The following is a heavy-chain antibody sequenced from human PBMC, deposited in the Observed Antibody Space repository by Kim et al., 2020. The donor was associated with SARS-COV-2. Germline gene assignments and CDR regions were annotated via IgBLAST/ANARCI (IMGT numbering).Heavy chain of an antibody. D-gene: IGHD1-26*01. CDR1: GYTFTSYY. V-gene: IGHV1-46*01. CDR3: AREGASRGGYSGYYYGMHV. J-gene: IGHJ6*02. Sequence: ASVKVSCKASGYTFTSYYMHWVRQAPGQGLEWMGIINPSGGSTSYAQKFQGRVTMTRDTSTSTVYMELSSLRSEDTAVYYCAREGASRGGYSGYYYGMHVWGQGTTVTVSS. CDR2: INPSGGST.